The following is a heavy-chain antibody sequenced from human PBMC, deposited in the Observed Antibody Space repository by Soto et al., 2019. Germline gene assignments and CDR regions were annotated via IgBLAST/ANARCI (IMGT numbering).Heavy chain of an antibody. CDR1: GGTFSSYA. D-gene: IGHD5-18*01. V-gene: IGHV1-69*12. J-gene: IGHJ6*02. CDR3: ATVDTAMVYYYYGMDV. CDR2: LIPIFGTA. Sequence: QVQLVQSGAEVKKPGSSVKVSCKASGGTFSSYAISWVRQAPGQGLEWMGGLIPIFGTANYAQTFQGRVTITADESTSTAYMELSSLRSEDTAVYYCATVDTAMVYYYYGMDVWGQGTTVTVSS.